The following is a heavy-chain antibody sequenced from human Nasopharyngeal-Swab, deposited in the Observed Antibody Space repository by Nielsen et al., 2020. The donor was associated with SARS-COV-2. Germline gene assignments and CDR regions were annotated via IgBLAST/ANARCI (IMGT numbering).Heavy chain of an antibody. D-gene: IGHD5-24*01. CDR2: INHSGST. CDR1: GGSFSGYY. CDR3: ARLGWLQLPDDY. J-gene: IGHJ4*02. V-gene: IGHV4-34*01. Sequence: SETLSPTCAVYGGSFSGYYWSWIRQPPGKGLEWIGEINHSGSTNYNPSLKSRVTISVDTSKNQFSLKLSSVTAADTAVYYCARLGWLQLPDDYWGQGTLVTVSS.